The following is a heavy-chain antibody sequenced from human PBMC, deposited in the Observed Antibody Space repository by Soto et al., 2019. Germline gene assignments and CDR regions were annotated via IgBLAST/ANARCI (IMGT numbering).Heavy chain of an antibody. CDR1: GFSFSNAW. CDR3: TTTSIGLYFDH. CDR2: IKTKTNGATT. D-gene: IGHD3-3*01. Sequence: QLLESGGGLVKPGGSLRLSCTASGFSFSNAWMSWVRQAPGKGLEWVGRIKTKTNGATTDYAAPVQGRFSISRDDSHNTLFLQMDSLQTEDTAVYYCTTTSIGLYFDHWGQGTLVTVSS. V-gene: IGHV3-15*01. J-gene: IGHJ4*02.